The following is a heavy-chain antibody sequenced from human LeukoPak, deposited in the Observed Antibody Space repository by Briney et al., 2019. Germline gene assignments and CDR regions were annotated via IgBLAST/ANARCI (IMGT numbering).Heavy chain of an antibody. CDR1: GFTFSSYA. CDR2: ISGSGGST. V-gene: IGHV3-23*01. Sequence: PGGSLRLSCAASGFTFSSYAMSWVRQVPGKGLEGVSVISGSGGSTYYADSVKGRFTISRDNPKKTLYLQMNSLRAEDTAVYYCAKKGLGFYPSGMDVWGQGTTVTVT. D-gene: IGHD1-26*01. CDR3: AKKGLGFYPSGMDV. J-gene: IGHJ6*02.